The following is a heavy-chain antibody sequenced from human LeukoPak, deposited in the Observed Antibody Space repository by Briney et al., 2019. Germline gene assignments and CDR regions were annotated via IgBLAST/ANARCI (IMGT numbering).Heavy chain of an antibody. CDR3: ARGCSGWCFDY. Sequence: GGSLRLSCSASGFTFSSYSMNWIRQAPGKWLEWVSYISSSSSSIHYAGSVKGRFTISRDNAKNSLYLQMDSLSDEDSAVYYCARGCSGWCFDYWGQGTLVTVSS. CDR2: ISSSSSSI. J-gene: IGHJ4*02. V-gene: IGHV3-48*02. CDR1: GFTFSSYS. D-gene: IGHD6-19*01.